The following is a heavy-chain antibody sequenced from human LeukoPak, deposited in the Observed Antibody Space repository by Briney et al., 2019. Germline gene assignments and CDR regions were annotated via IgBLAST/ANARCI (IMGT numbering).Heavy chain of an antibody. Sequence: GGSLRLSCAASGFTFTNYAMTWVRQAPGKGLEWVAATVGIGPDTYHADSVKGRFTISRDNAKNSLYLQMNSLRAEDTAVYYCARDLMGIAYRGAFYYWGQGTLVTVSS. CDR3: ARDLMGIAYRGAFYY. J-gene: IGHJ4*02. V-gene: IGHV3-23*01. CDR2: TVGIGPDT. CDR1: GFTFTNYA. D-gene: IGHD6-13*01.